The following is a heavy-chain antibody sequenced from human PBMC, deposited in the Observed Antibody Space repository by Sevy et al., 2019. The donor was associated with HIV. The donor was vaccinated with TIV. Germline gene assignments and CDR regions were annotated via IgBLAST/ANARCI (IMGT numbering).Heavy chain of an antibody. J-gene: IGHJ6*02. CDR2: IIPIFGTA. V-gene: IGHV1-69*13. CDR3: ARDGRMVDIHFYYYYYGMDV. D-gene: IGHD3-9*01. Sequence: ASVKVSCKASGGTFSSYAISWVRQAPGQGLEWMGGIIPIFGTANYAQKFQGRVTITADESTSTAYMVLSSLRSEDTAVYYCARDGRMVDIHFYYYYYGMDVWGQGTTVTVSS. CDR1: GGTFSSYA.